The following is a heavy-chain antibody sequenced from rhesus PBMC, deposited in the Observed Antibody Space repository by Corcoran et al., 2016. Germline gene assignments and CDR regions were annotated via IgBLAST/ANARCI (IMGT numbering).Heavy chain of an antibody. D-gene: IGHD4-17*01. CDR2: IYGSSGST. Sequence: QVQLQESGPGVVKPSETLSLTCAVSGYSISSGYDWSWIRQPPGKGLEWIGYIYGSSGSTNYNPSLKNRVTISKGTSKNQFSLKLSSVTAADTAVYYCARGLTTAAYYFDYWGQGVLVTVSS. J-gene: IGHJ4*01. CDR1: GYSISSGYD. V-gene: IGHV4-76*01. CDR3: ARGLTTAAYYFDY.